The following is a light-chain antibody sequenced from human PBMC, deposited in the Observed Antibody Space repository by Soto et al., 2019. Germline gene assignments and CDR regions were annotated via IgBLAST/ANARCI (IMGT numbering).Light chain of an antibody. J-gene: IGLJ1*01. CDR2: EVN. CDR3: SSYTSSSTGV. CDR1: SSDVGGYNY. Sequence: QSALTQPASVSGSPGQSITISCTGTSSDVGGYNYVSWYQQHPGKAPKLMIYEVNYRPSGVSNRFSGSKSGNTASLTISGLQAEEEADYYCSSYTSSSTGVFGTGTKVTV. V-gene: IGLV2-14*01.